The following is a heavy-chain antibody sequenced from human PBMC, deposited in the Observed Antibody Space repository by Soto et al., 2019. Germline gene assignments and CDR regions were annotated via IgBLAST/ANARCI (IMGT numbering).Heavy chain of an antibody. CDR3: ARHRGDCSGGSCYPLYYYYYGMDV. D-gene: IGHD2-15*01. CDR2: IIPIFGTA. Sequence: QVQLVQSGAEVKKPGSSVKVSCKASGGTFSSYAISWVRQAPGQGLEWMGGIIPIFGTANYAQKFQGRVTITADESTSTAYMELSSLRSEDTDVYYCARHRGDCSGGSCYPLYYYYYGMDVWGQGTTVTVSS. V-gene: IGHV1-69*01. J-gene: IGHJ6*02. CDR1: GGTFSSYA.